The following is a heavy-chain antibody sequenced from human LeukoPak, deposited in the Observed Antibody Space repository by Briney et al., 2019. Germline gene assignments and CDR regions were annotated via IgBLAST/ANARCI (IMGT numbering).Heavy chain of an antibody. CDR2: IIPIFGTA. CDR3: AREWVSGYDGPGLDY. Sequence: ASVKVSCKASGGTFISYAISWVRQAPGQGLEWMGRIIPIFGTANYAQKFQGRVTITTDESTSTAYMELSSLRSEDTAVYYCAREWVSGYDGPGLDYWGQGTLVTVSS. J-gene: IGHJ4*02. D-gene: IGHD5-12*01. V-gene: IGHV1-69*05. CDR1: GGTFISYA.